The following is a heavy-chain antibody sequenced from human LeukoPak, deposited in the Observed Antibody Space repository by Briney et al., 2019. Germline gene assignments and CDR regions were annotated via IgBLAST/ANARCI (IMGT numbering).Heavy chain of an antibody. Sequence: GGSLRLSCAASGFTFSNYAMSWVRQAPGKGLEWVSAISGSGGSTYYADSVKGRFTISRDNSKNTLYLQMNSLRAEDTAVYYCAKDRPTIAAAALYYLDYWGQGTLVTVSS. D-gene: IGHD6-13*01. J-gene: IGHJ4*02. CDR3: AKDRPTIAAAALYYLDY. CDR2: ISGSGGST. CDR1: GFTFSNYA. V-gene: IGHV3-23*01.